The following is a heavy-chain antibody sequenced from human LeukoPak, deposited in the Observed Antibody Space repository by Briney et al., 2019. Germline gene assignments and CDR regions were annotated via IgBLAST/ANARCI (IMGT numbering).Heavy chain of an antibody. V-gene: IGHV4-59*01. J-gene: IGHJ4*02. CDR3: ASGSPLRGSYYVSPLDY. Sequence: PSETLSLTCTVSGGSISSYYWSWIRQPPGKGLERIGYIYYSGSTNYNPSLKSRVTISVDTSKNQFSLKLSSVTAADTAVYYCASGSPLRGSYYVSPLDYWGQGTLVTVSS. CDR2: IYYSGST. D-gene: IGHD1-26*01. CDR1: GGSISSYY.